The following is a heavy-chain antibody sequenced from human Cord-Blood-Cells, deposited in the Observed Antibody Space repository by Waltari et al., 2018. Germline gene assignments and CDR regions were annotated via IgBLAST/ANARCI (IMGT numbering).Heavy chain of an antibody. CDR3: ARKSSSSWFDY. CDR2: IYSGGST. D-gene: IGHD6-13*01. Sequence: EVPLVESGGGLIQPGGSLRLSCAASGFTVSSTYMSWVRQAPGKGLEWVSVIYSGGSTDSADSVKGRFTISRDNSKNTLDLKMNSLRAEDTAVYYWARKSSSSWFDYWGQGTLVTVSS. J-gene: IGHJ4*02. V-gene: IGHV3-53*01. CDR1: GFTVSSTY.